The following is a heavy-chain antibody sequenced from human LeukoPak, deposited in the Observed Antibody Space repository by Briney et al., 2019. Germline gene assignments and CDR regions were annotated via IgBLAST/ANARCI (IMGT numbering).Heavy chain of an antibody. Sequence: PGGSLRLSCAPSGFTFGSYEMNWVRQAPGRGLEWVSYISSSGSTIYYADSVKGRFTISRDNAKNSLYLQMNRLRAEDTAVYYCAELGITMIGCVWGKGTTVTISS. J-gene: IGHJ6*04. V-gene: IGHV3-48*03. CDR1: GFTFGSYE. D-gene: IGHD3-10*02. CDR3: AELGITMIGCV. CDR2: ISSSGSTI.